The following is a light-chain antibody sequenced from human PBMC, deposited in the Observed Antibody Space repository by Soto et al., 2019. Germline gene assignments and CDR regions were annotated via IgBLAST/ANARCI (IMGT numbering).Light chain of an antibody. J-gene: IGKJ1*01. CDR3: LQDYSYPRT. Sequence: AIQMTQSPSSLSASVGDRVTITCRASQDIRTELGWYQQKPGNAPKLLIYATSILQSGVPSRFSGIESGTDFTLTISSLQPEDFATYYCLQDYSYPRTFGQGTKVEI. CDR1: QDIRTE. V-gene: IGKV1-6*01. CDR2: ATS.